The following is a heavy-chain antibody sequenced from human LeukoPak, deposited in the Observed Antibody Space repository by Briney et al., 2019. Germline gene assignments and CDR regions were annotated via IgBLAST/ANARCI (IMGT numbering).Heavy chain of an antibody. V-gene: IGHV3-23*01. D-gene: IGHD6-19*01. CDR3: AKGKSSSGCDY. J-gene: IGHJ4*02. CDR1: GFTFSSYA. Sequence: GGSLRLSCAASGFTFSSYAMSWVRQAPGKGLEWVSAISGSTGSTYYADSVKGRFTISRDNSKNTLHLQMNSLRAEDTAVYYCAKGKSSSGCDYWGQGTLVTVSS. CDR2: ISGSTGST.